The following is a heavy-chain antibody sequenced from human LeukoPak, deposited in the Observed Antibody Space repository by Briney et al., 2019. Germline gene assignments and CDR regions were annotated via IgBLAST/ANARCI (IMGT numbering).Heavy chain of an antibody. D-gene: IGHD6-6*01. J-gene: IGHJ4*02. V-gene: IGHV3-23*01. CDR2: ISGSGRST. CDR3: AKDRWGSSSKGLDY. CDR1: GFSFSSYA. Sequence: PGGSLTLSCAPSGFSFSSYAMSWVSQPPGKGLGWVSVISGSGRSTYYADSLKGRFTISRDNSKNTLYLQMNSLRADDTAVYYCAKDRWGSSSKGLDYWGQGTLVTVSS.